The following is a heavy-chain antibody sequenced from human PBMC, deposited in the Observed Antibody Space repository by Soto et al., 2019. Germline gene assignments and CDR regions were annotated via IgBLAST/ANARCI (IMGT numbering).Heavy chain of an antibody. J-gene: IGHJ4*02. V-gene: IGHV4-59*01. CDR2: IHYSGST. Sequence: PSETLSLTCTVSGGSISSYYWSWIRQPPGKGLEWIGYIHYSGSTNYNPSLKSRVTISVDTSKNQFSLKLSSVTAADTAVYYCARARGIAVAGYFDYWGQGTLVTVSS. CDR3: ARARGIAVAGYFDY. D-gene: IGHD6-19*01. CDR1: GGSISSYY.